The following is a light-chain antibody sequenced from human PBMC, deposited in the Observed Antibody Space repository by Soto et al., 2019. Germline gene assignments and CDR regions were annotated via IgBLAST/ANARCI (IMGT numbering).Light chain of an antibody. CDR3: QKYNSAPRT. V-gene: IGKV1-27*01. Sequence: DIQMTQSPSALSASVGDRVTITSRASQGISNYLAWYQQKPGKVPKLLIYAASTLQSGVPSRFSVSGSGTDFTLTISSLQPEDVATYYCQKYNSAPRTFGQGTKVEIK. J-gene: IGKJ1*01. CDR2: AAS. CDR1: QGISNY.